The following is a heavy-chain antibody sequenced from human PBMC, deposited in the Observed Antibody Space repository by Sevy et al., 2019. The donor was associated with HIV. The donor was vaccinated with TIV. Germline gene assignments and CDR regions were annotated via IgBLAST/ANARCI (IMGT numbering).Heavy chain of an antibody. CDR3: AGEGAFNWNDAPQTSHDAFDI. D-gene: IGHD1-1*01. CDR1: GFTFSSYG. CDR2: IWYDGSNK. J-gene: IGHJ3*02. Sequence: GGSLRLSCAASGFTFSSYGMHWVRQAPGKGLEWVAVIWYDGSNKYYADSVKGRFTISRDNSKNTLYLQMNSLRAEDTAVYYCAGEGAFNWNDAPQTSHDAFDIWGQGTMVTVSS. V-gene: IGHV3-33*01.